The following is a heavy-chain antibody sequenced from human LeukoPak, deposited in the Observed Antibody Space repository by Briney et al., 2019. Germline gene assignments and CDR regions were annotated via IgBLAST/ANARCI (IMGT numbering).Heavy chain of an antibody. J-gene: IGHJ4*02. CDR2: INPNSGGT. Sequence: ASVKVSCXASGYTFTDYYMHWVRQARGQGLEWMGWINPNSGGTNYAQKFQGRVTMTRDTSISTAYMELSRLRSDDTAVYYCAAGYSSSWSSFDYWGQGTLVTVSS. CDR3: AAGYSSSWSSFDY. V-gene: IGHV1-2*02. D-gene: IGHD6-13*01. CDR1: GYTFTDYY.